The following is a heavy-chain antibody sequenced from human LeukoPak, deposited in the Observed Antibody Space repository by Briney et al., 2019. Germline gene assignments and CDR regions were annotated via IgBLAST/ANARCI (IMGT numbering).Heavy chain of an antibody. CDR2: VYYSGTT. J-gene: IGHJ6*02. Sequence: PSETLSLTCTVSGGSISYYYWSWIRQSPGKGLGWIGYVYYSGTTNYNPSLKSRVTISLDTSKNQFSLQLRSVTAADTAVYYCAREDPQTRVPEGMDVWGQGTTVTVSS. CDR3: AREDPQTRVPEGMDV. D-gene: IGHD4/OR15-4a*01. V-gene: IGHV4-59*01. CDR1: GGSISYYY.